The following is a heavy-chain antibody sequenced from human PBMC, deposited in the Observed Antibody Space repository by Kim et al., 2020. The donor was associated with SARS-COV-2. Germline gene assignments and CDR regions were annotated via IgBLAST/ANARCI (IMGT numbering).Heavy chain of an antibody. CDR1: GGSFSGYY. Sequence: SETLSLTCAVSGGSFSGYYWSWIRQPPGKGLEWIGEINHSGSTNYNPSLKSRVTISVDTSKNQFSLKLSSVTAAETAVYYCARTYSSGSIDYCGQGTLVTVSS. CDR2: INHSGST. V-gene: IGHV4-34*01. D-gene: IGHD6-19*01. J-gene: IGHJ4*02. CDR3: ARTYSSGSIDY.